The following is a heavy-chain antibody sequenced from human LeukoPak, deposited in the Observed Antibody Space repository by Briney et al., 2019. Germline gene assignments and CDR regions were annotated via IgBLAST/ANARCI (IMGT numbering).Heavy chain of an antibody. CDR2: ISSSSSYI. CDR1: GFTFSSYS. CDR3: ARFSSGWYVLTDY. Sequence: PGGSLRLSCAASGFTFSSYSMNWVRQAPGKGLEGVSSISSSSSYIYYADSVKGRFTISRDNAKNSLYLQMNSLRAEDTAVYYCARFSSGWYVLTDYWGQGTLVTVSS. J-gene: IGHJ4*02. V-gene: IGHV3-21*01. D-gene: IGHD6-19*01.